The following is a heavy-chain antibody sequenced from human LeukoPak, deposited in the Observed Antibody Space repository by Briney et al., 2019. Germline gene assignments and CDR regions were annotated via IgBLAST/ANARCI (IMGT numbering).Heavy chain of an antibody. CDR3: AKGGSYRSQPYFDY. J-gene: IGHJ4*02. V-gene: IGHV3-23*01. D-gene: IGHD3-16*02. Sequence: GGSLRLSCAASGFTFSSYAMSWVRQAPGRGLEWVSAISGSGGSTYYADSVKGRFTISRDNSKNTLYLQMNSLRAEDTAVYYCAKGGSYRSQPYFDYWGQGTPVTVSS. CDR1: GFTFSSYA. CDR2: ISGSGGST.